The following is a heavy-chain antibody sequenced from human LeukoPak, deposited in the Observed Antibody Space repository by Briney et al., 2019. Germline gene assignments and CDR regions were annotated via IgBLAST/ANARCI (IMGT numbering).Heavy chain of an antibody. J-gene: IGHJ6*03. V-gene: IGHV1-18*01. Sequence: ASVKVSCKASGYTFTSYGISWVRQAPGQGLEWMGWISAYNGNTNYAQKLQGRITMTADTSTSTAYMELRSLRSDDTAVYYCARRLWDDYNYMDVWGKGTTVTVSS. CDR2: ISAYNGNT. D-gene: IGHD4/OR15-4a*01. CDR3: ARRLWDDYNYMDV. CDR1: GYTFTSYG.